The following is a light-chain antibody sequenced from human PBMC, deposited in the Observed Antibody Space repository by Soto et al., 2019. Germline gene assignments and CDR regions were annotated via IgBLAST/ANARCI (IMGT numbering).Light chain of an antibody. CDR1: ALPRHY. Sequence: SYELTQPPSVSVSPGQTATITCSGDALPRHYSYWYQQRPGQAPTLVIYQETERPSDIPERFSGSRSGTTVTLTISGVQPEDEADYYCQSEDISGTSVVFGGGTQLTVL. V-gene: IGLV3-25*03. J-gene: IGLJ2*01. CDR2: QET. CDR3: QSEDISGTSVV.